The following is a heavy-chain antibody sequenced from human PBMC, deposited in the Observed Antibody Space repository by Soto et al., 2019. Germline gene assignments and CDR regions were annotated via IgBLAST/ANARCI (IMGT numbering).Heavy chain of an antibody. D-gene: IGHD3-9*01. V-gene: IGHV3-33*01. CDR1: GFTFSSYG. J-gene: IGHJ3*02. CDR2: IWYDGSNK. CDR3: ARESYDILTGYYNDAFDI. Sequence: GGSLRLSCAASGFTFSSYGMHWVRQAPGKGLEWVEVIWYDGSNKYYADSVKGRFTISRDNSKNTLYLQMNSLRAEDTAVYYCARESYDILTGYYNDAFDIWGQGTMVTVSS.